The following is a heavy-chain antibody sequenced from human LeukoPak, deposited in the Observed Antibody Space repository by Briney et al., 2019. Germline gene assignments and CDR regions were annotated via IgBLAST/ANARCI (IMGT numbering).Heavy chain of an antibody. J-gene: IGHJ4*02. V-gene: IGHV1-2*02. CDR1: GYTFTGYY. Sequence: ASVKVSCKASGYTFTGYYMHWVRQAPGQGLEWMGWINPNSGGTNYAQKFQGRVTMTRDTSISTAYMELSRLRSDDTAVYYCAREDSVADTNDYWGQGTLVTVSS. CDR2: INPNSGGT. CDR3: AREDSVADTNDY. D-gene: IGHD6-19*01.